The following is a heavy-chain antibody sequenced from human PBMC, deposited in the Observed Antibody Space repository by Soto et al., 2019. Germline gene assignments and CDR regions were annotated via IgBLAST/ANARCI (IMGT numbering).Heavy chain of an antibody. CDR2: IYYSGST. V-gene: IGHV4-30-4*01. J-gene: IGHJ4*02. Sequence: SETLSLTCAVSGGSISSGDYYWSWIRQPPGKGLEWIGYIYYSGSTYYNPSLKSRVTISVDTSKNQFSLKLSSVTAADTAVYYCARAGVTLGFDYWGQGTLVTVSS. CDR1: GGSISSGDYY. D-gene: IGHD4-4*01. CDR3: ARAGVTLGFDY.